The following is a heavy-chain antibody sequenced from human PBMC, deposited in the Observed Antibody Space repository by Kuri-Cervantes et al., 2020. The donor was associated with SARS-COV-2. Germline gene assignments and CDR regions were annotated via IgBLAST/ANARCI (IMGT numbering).Heavy chain of an antibody. CDR3: ARDLLLYYDSSGYHNWFDP. V-gene: IGHV4-39*07. CDR1: GGSISSSSYY. Sequence: SETLSLTCTVSGGSISSSSYYWGWIRQPPGKGLEWIGSIYYSGSTNYNPSLKSRVTISVDTSKNQFSLKLSSVTAADTAVYYCARDLLLYYDSSGYHNWFDPWGQGTLVTVSS. CDR2: IYYSGST. J-gene: IGHJ5*02. D-gene: IGHD3-22*01.